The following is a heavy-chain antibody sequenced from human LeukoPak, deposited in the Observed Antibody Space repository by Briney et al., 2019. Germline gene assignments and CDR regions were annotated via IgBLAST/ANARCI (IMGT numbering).Heavy chain of an antibody. J-gene: IGHJ4*02. D-gene: IGHD3-22*01. Sequence: ASVSVSCKASGYTFSSYSISWVRQAPGQGLEWIGWISNYDGSTKFAQNLQGRVTLTTDTSTSTAYMELRSLRSDDTAVYYCARERWDYFDSSGYSFWGQGTLVAAS. CDR2: ISNYDGST. CDR1: GYTFSSYS. V-gene: IGHV1-18*01. CDR3: ARERWDYFDSSGYSF.